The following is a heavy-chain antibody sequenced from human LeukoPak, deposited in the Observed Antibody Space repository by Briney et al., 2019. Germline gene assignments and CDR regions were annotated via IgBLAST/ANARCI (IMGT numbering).Heavy chain of an antibody. CDR2: IRSKDYGGTT. CDR1: GFTFGDYA. Sequence: GLSLRLSCTASGFTFGDYAMSWVRQAPGKGLEWVGFIRSKDYGGTTEYAACVKGRFTISRDDSKSIAYLQMNSLKTEDTAVYYCTRDRGYCSSTSCSIDYWGQGTLVTVSS. D-gene: IGHD2-2*01. J-gene: IGHJ4*02. V-gene: IGHV3-49*04. CDR3: TRDRGYCSSTSCSIDY.